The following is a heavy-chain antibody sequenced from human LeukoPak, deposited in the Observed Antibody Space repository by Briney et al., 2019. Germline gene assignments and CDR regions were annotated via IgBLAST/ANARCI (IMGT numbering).Heavy chain of an antibody. D-gene: IGHD6-6*01. Sequence: GGSLRLSCAASGFTVRSNYMSWVRQAPGKGLEWVSVIYSGGNTYYADSVKGRLTISRDNSKNTLYLQMNSLRAEDTAVYYCASSSSSVVVSWGQGTLVTVSS. CDR3: ASSSSSVVVS. CDR2: IYSGGNT. CDR1: GFTVRSNY. V-gene: IGHV3-53*01. J-gene: IGHJ5*01.